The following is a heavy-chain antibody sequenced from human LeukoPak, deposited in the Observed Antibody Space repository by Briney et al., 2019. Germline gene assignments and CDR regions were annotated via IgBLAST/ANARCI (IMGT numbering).Heavy chain of an antibody. D-gene: IGHD3-10*01. CDR1: GGSFSGYY. CDR2: INHSGST. CDR3: ARRGGAVMVRGMDV. J-gene: IGHJ6*02. Sequence: SETLSLTCAVYGGSFSGYYWSWIRQPPGKGLEWIGEINHSGSTNYNPSLKSRVTISVDTSKNQFSLKLSSVTAADTAVYYCARRGGAVMVRGMDVWGQGTTVTVPS. V-gene: IGHV4-34*01.